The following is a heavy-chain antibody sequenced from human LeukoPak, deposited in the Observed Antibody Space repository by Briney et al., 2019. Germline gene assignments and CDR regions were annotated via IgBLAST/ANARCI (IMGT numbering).Heavy chain of an antibody. Sequence: SETLSLTCAVSGGSITTTDFDWAWIRQPPGQGFEWITTISSSGKAYYYPSLMSRVTISVDTSKNQFSLDVTSVTAADTGLFYCARFKGGTGFDYWGRGILVIVS. J-gene: IGHJ4*02. CDR2: ISSSGKA. V-gene: IGHV4-39*01. CDR3: ARFKGGTGFDY. CDR1: GGSITTTDFD. D-gene: IGHD1-26*01.